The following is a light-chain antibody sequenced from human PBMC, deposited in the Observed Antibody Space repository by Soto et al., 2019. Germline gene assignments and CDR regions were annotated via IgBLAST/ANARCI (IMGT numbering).Light chain of an antibody. CDR1: QSVSSSY. CDR2: GAS. Sequence: PGERVTISCRASQSVSSSYLTWYQQKPGQAPRLLIYGASTRATGIPARFSGSGSGTDFTLTISSLQPEDFAVYYCQQDYNPTFGQGTRLEIK. J-gene: IGKJ5*01. CDR3: QQDYNPT. V-gene: IGKV3D-7*01.